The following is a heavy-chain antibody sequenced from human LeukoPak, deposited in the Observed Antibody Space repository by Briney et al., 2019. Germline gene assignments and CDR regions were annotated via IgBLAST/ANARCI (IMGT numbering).Heavy chain of an antibody. D-gene: IGHD4-11*01. CDR1: GYTFTSYY. V-gene: IGHV1-46*01. CDR3: ARDRRYTVSTPLDRGVFDY. Sequence: ASVKVSCKASGYTFTSYYMHWVRQVPGQGLEWMGIINPSGGSTNYAQKFQGRVTMTRGTSTSTVYMELSSLRSEDTAVYYCARDRRYTVSTPLDRGVFDYWGQRTLVTVSS. J-gene: IGHJ4*02. CDR2: INPSGGST.